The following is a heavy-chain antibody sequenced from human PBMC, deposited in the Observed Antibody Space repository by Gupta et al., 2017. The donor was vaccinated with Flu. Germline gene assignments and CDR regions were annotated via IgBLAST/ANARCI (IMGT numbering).Heavy chain of an antibody. CDR3: AKSADTGVVVELDY. CDR2: ISYDGSNK. V-gene: IGHV3-30*18. Sequence: QVQLVESGGGVVQPGRSLRLSCAASGFTFSSYGMHWVRQAPGKGLEWVAVISYDGSNKYYADSVKGRFTISRDNPKNTLYLQMNSLRAEDTAVYYCAKSADTGVVVELDYWGQGTLVTVSS. D-gene: IGHD3-22*01. CDR1: GFTFSSYG. J-gene: IGHJ4*02.